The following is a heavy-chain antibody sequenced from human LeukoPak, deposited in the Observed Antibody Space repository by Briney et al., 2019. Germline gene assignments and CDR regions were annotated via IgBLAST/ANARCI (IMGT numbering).Heavy chain of an antibody. CDR2: ISWNGGSI. D-gene: IGHD2-2*01. CDR3: AKGRCSSTSCPLDY. J-gene: IGHJ4*02. CDR1: GFTFDDYA. V-gene: IGHV3-9*01. Sequence: PGRSLRLSCAASGFTFDDYAMHWVRQAPGKGLEWVSGISWNGGSIGYADSVKGRFTISRDNAKNSLYLQMNSLRAEDTALYYCAKGRCSSTSCPLDYWGQGTLVTVSS.